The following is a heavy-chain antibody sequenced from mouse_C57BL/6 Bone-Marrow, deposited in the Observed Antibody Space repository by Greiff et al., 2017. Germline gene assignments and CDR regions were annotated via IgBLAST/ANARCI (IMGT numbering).Heavy chain of an antibody. J-gene: IGHJ2*01. Sequence: QVQLQQSGPELVKPGASVKISCKASGYAFSSSWMNWVKQRPGKGLEWIGRIYPGDGDTNYNGKFKGKATLPADKSSSTAYMQLSSLTSEDSAVXVCARNGVYYYGSSYFDYWGKGTTLTVSS. CDR2: IYPGDGDT. D-gene: IGHD1-1*01. CDR3: ARNGVYYYGSSYFDY. V-gene: IGHV1-82*01. CDR1: GYAFSSSW.